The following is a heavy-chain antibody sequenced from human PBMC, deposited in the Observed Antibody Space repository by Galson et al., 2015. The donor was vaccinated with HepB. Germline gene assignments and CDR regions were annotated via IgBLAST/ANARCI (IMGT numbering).Heavy chain of an antibody. J-gene: IGHJ4*02. CDR1: GFTFDDYA. D-gene: IGHD5-12*01. CDR2: ISWNSGSI. CDR3: AKDMGGYGNYFDY. Sequence: SLRLSCAASGFTFDDYAMHWVRQAPGKGLEWVSGISWNSGSIGYADSVKGRFTISRDNAKNSLYLQMNSLRAEDTALYYCAKDMGGYGNYFDYWGQGTLVTVSS. V-gene: IGHV3-9*01.